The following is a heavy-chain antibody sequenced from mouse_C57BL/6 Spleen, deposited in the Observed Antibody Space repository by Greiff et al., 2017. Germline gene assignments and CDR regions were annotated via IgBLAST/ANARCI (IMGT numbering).Heavy chain of an antibody. CDR3: AKHDCYGSSYPFAY. D-gene: IGHD1-1*01. J-gene: IGHJ3*01. V-gene: IGHV2-9*01. Sequence: VHLVESGPGLVAPSQSLSITCTVSGFSLTSYGVDWVRQPPGKGLEWLGVIWDGGSTNYNSAHVSRLSISNDNSKCQVFLKMNSLQTDDTAMYYCAKHDCYGSSYPFAYWGQGTLVTVSA. CDR2: IWDGGST. CDR1: GFSLTSYG.